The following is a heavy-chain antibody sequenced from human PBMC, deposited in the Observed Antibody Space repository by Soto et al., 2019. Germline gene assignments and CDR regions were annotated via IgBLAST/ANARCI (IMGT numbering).Heavy chain of an antibody. J-gene: IGHJ3*02. V-gene: IGHV3-48*01. D-gene: IGHD3-10*01. CDR2: ISSSSSTI. CDR1: GFTVSSYS. CDR3: ARGSMVRGVTSGDAFDI. Sequence: GGSLRLSCAASGFTVSSYSMNWVRQAPGKGLEWVSYISSSSSTIYYADSVKGRFTISRDNAKNSLYLQMNSLRAEDTAVYYCARGSMVRGVTSGDAFDIWGQGTMVTVSS.